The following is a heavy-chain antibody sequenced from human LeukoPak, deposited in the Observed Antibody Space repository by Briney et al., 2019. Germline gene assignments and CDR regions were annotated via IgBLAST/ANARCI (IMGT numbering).Heavy chain of an antibody. Sequence: PGGSLRLSCAASGFTFSSYAMHWVRQAPGKGLEYVSAISSNGGSTYYANSVKGRFTISRDNSKNTLYLQMGSLRAEDMAVYYCARAYSSSWGNYYYYYMDVWGKGTTVTVSS. CDR3: ARAYSSSWGNYYYYYMDV. V-gene: IGHV3-64*01. CDR1: GFTFSSYA. J-gene: IGHJ6*03. CDR2: ISSNGGST. D-gene: IGHD6-13*01.